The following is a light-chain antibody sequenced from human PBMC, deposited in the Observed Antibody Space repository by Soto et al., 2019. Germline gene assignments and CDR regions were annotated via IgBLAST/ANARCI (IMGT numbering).Light chain of an antibody. Sequence: QSALTQPASVSGSPGQSITISCTGTSSDVGNSDYVYWYQHHPGKAPKLMISGVNNRPSGVSNRFSGSKSGNTASRTISGLQAEDEADYYCSSSVTGTTTHVVFGGGTTLTVL. CDR3: SSSVTGTTTHVV. J-gene: IGLJ2*01. CDR2: GVN. V-gene: IGLV2-14*03. CDR1: SSDVGNSDY.